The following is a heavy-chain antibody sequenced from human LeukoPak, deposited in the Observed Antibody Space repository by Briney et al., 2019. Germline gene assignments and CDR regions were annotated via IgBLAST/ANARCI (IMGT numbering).Heavy chain of an antibody. CDR1: GFTFKNFA. CDR2: SDGSGRLT. V-gene: IGHV3-23*01. J-gene: IGHJ4*02. CDR3: ARAISQFVIGGAGY. D-gene: IGHD3-10*01. Sequence: GGSLRLSCAASGFTFKNFAMSWVRQAPGRGLEWVSSSDGSGRLTYYDDSVKGRFTISRDNSKDTLYLEMDSLRAEDSAVYYCARAISQFVIGGAGYWGQGTQVTVSS.